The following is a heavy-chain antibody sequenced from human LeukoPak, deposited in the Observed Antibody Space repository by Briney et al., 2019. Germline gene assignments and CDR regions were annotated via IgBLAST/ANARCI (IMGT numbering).Heavy chain of an antibody. J-gene: IGHJ4*02. CDR1: GYSISKGYY. Sequence: SETLSLTCTVSGYSISKGYYWDWIRQPPGRGLEWIGNIYRSGSTSYNPSLKSRVTISVDTSKNQFSLKVNSVTAADSAVYYCARRHSSGWFYYWGQGTLVTVSS. CDR2: IYRSGST. CDR3: ARRHSSGWFYY. D-gene: IGHD6-19*01. V-gene: IGHV4-38-2*02.